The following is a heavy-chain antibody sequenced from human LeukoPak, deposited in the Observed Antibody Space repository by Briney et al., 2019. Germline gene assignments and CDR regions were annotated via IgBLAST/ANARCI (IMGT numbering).Heavy chain of an antibody. CDR1: GGSISSYY. V-gene: IGHV4-4*07. J-gene: IGHJ3*02. CDR2: IYTSGST. D-gene: IGHD3-10*01. Sequence: SGTLSLTCTVSGGSISSYYWSWIRQPAGKGLEWIGRIYTSGSTNYNPSLKSRVTMSVDTSKNQFSLKLSSVTAADTAVYYCAREKGYYYGSGKGIWSAFDIWGQGTMVTVSS. CDR3: AREKGYYYGSGKGIWSAFDI.